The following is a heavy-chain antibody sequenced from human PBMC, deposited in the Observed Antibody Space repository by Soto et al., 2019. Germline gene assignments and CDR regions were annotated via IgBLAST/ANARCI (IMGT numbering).Heavy chain of an antibody. CDR1: GYTFTSYY. CDR2: INPSGGST. J-gene: IGHJ4*01. Sequence: ASVKVSCKASGYTFTSYYMHWVRQAPGQGLEWMGIINPSGGSTSYAQKFQGRVTMTRDTSTSTVYMELSSLTSEDTAVYYCARDAQIGHGYSVYDTYWGQGTLVTVSS. CDR3: ARDAQIGHGYSVYDTY. V-gene: IGHV1-46*01. D-gene: IGHD5-12*01.